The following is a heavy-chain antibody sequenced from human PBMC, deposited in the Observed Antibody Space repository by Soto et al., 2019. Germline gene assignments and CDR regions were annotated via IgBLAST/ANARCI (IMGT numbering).Heavy chain of an antibody. Sequence: SETLSLTCTVSGDSFSSDDYYWSWIRQPPGKGLEWIGYISYRVDTYYSLSLKSRVTMSIDTSKNQFSLYVSSVTAADTAVYYWARVAGVAYCGGDCYHLDYWGQGTLVTVSS. CDR3: ARVAGVAYCGGDCYHLDY. CDR1: GDSFSSDDYY. D-gene: IGHD2-21*02. CDR2: ISYRVDT. V-gene: IGHV4-30-4*01. J-gene: IGHJ4*02.